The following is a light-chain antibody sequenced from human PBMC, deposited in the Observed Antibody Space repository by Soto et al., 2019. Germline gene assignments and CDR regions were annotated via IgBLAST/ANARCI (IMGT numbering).Light chain of an antibody. J-gene: IGLJ3*02. Sequence: QSVLTQPAPVSGSPGQSITISCTGSNSDVGAYNYVSWFQQHPGKAPKLIIFEVSNRPSGVSNRFSGSKSGNTASLTISGLQTEDEADYYCLSYTITSILVFGGGTKVTVL. CDR2: EVS. CDR3: LSYTITSILV. V-gene: IGLV2-14*01. CDR1: NSDVGAYNY.